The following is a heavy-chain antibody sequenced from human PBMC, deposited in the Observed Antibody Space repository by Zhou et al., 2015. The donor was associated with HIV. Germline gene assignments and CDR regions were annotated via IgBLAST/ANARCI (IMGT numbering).Heavy chain of an antibody. CDR3: ARVITIFGVGYYGMDV. CDR2: IHASGVVM. V-gene: IGHV3-11*04. CDR1: GFTFSDHW. Sequence: QVQLVQSGGDLVKPGGSLTLSCSASGFTFSDHWMGWIRQAPGKGLEWVSHIHASGVVMYYAGSVEGRFTISRDNAKNSLNLQMDSLRAEDTAVYYCARVITIFGVGYYGMDVWGQGTTVTVSS. J-gene: IGHJ6*02. D-gene: IGHD3-3*01.